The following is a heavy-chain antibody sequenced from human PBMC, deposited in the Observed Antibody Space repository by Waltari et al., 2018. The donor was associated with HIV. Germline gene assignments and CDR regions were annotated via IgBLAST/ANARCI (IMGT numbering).Heavy chain of an antibody. J-gene: IGHJ5*02. CDR2: KKDDEKQK. Sequence: VPLVESGGALVQPGGSLALSCSASGFSFCDAWMSWVRRAPGNGLEWVPTKKDDEKQKDYLGSGKARFNIPEDSAKSTLFLKRNSLRGEEWAVYDCARRDYFVSGRGARSWFVPWGQGTLVTVSS. D-gene: IGHD3-9*01. CDR3: ARRDYFVSGRGARSWFVP. CDR1: GFSFCDAW. V-gene: IGHV3-7*01.